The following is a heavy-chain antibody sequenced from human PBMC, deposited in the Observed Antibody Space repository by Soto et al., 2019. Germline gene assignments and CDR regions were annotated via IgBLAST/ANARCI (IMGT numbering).Heavy chain of an antibody. CDR3: ARELPPEEVAGTEYYGMDV. J-gene: IGHJ6*02. D-gene: IGHD6-19*01. V-gene: IGHV1-69*06. Sequence: SVKVSCKASGGTFSSYAISWVRQAPGQGLEWMGGIIPIFGTANYAQKFQGRVTITADKSTSTAYMELSSLRSEDTAVYYCARELPPEEVAGTEYYGMDVWGQGPAVTVSS. CDR2: IIPIFGTA. CDR1: GGTFSSYA.